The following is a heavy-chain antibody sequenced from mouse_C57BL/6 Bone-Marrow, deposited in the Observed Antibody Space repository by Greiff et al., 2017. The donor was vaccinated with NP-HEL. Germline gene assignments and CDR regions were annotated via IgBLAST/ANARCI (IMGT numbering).Heavy chain of an antibody. CDR1: GFSFNTYA. CDR2: IRSKSNNYAT. CDR3: VRLSLGYFDV. J-gene: IGHJ1*03. Sequence: GGGLVQPNGSLKLSCAASGFSFNTYAMNWVRQAPGKGLEWVARIRSKSNNYATYYADSVKDRFTISRDDSESMLYLQMNNLKTEDTAMYYCVRLSLGYFDVWGTGTTVTVSS. V-gene: IGHV10-1*01.